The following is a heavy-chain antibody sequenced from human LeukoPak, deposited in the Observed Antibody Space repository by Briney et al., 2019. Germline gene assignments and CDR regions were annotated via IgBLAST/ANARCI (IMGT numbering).Heavy chain of an antibody. J-gene: IGHJ4*02. D-gene: IGHD6-19*01. Sequence: PGGSLRLSCAASGFTFSSYAMSWVRQAPGKGLEWVSYISSSGSTIYYADSVKGRFTISRDNAKNSLYLQMNSLRAEDTAVYYCARVRRQWLVYFDYWGQGTLVTVSS. V-gene: IGHV3-48*04. CDR2: ISSSGSTI. CDR3: ARVRRQWLVYFDY. CDR1: GFTFSSYA.